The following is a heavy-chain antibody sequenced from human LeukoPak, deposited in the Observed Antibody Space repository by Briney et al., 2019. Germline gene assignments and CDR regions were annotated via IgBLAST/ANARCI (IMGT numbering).Heavy chain of an antibody. CDR2: ISSSTSTI. CDR1: GFTFSSYS. CDR3: ARIVLVRGVIYYGMDV. V-gene: IGHV3-48*04. J-gene: IGHJ6*02. D-gene: IGHD3-10*01. Sequence: GGSLRLSCAASGFTFSSYSMNWVRQAPGKGLEWVSYISSSTSTIYYADSVKSRFTISRDNAKNSLYLQMNSLRAEDTAVYYCARIVLVRGVIYYGMDVWGQGTTVTVSS.